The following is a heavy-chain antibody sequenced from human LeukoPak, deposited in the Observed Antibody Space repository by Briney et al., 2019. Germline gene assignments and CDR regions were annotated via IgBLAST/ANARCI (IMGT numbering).Heavy chain of an antibody. J-gene: IGHJ4*02. D-gene: IGHD3-16*01. CDR1: GFILSNHA. Sequence: GGSLRLSCAASGFILSNHAMSWVRQAPGKGLQWIAVSSGSGRTIEYEDSVKGRFTISRDNSKNTLSLQMNSLRVEDTAIYYCTKNVMIKRYIDYWGQGTVVTVSS. V-gene: IGHV3-23*01. CDR2: SSGSGRTI. CDR3: TKNVMIKRYIDY.